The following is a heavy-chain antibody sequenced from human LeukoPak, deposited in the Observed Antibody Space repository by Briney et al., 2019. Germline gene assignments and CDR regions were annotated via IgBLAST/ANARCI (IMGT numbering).Heavy chain of an antibody. J-gene: IGHJ4*02. Sequence: GGSLRLSCAASGFTFSSYAMSWVRQAPGKGLEWVSAISGSGGSTYYADSVKGRFTISRDNSKNTLYLQMNSPRAEDTAVYYCAKDAEYYYDSSGYYWFDYWGQGTLVTVSS. CDR2: ISGSGGST. CDR3: AKDAEYYYDSSGYYWFDY. CDR1: GFTFSSYA. V-gene: IGHV3-23*01. D-gene: IGHD3-22*01.